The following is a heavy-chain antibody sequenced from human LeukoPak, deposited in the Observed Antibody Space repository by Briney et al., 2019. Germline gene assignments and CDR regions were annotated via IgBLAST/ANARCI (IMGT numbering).Heavy chain of an antibody. CDR1: GFTFSSYA. D-gene: IGHD3-22*01. CDR2: ISGSGGST. CDR3: AKDPDYYDSSGDVAFDI. V-gene: IGHV3-23*01. Sequence: PGGPLRLSCAASGFTFSSYAMSWVRQAPGKGLEWVSAISGSGGSTYYADSVKGRFTISRDNSKNTLYLQMNSLRAEDTAVYYCAKDPDYYDSSGDVAFDIWGQGTMVTVSS. J-gene: IGHJ3*02.